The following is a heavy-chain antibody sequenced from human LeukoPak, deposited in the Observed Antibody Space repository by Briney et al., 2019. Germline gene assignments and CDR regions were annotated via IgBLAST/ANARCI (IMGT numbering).Heavy chain of an antibody. V-gene: IGHV4-4*07. Sequence: SETLSLTCTVSGGSMSGHFWSWIRQPAGRGLEWIGRIYSSGSTNYNPSLKSRVTMSIDTSNQFSLRLDSVTAADTAVYYCARSGIAAVAPLDYWGQGTLVTVSS. D-gene: IGHD6-13*01. CDR1: GGSMSGHF. CDR3: ARSGIAAVAPLDY. J-gene: IGHJ4*02. CDR2: IYSSGST.